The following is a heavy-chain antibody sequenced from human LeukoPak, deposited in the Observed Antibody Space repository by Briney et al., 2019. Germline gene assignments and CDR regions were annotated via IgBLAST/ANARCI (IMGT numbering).Heavy chain of an antibody. V-gene: IGHV4-34*01. D-gene: IGHD3-3*01. Sequence: PSETLSLTCAVYGGSFSGYYWSWIRQPPGKGLEWIGEINHSGSTNYNPSLKSRVTISVDTSKNQFSLKLSSVTAADTAVYYCARGYYDFWSGYLRDAFDIWGQGTMVTVSS. CDR3: ARGYYDFWSGYLRDAFDI. CDR2: INHSGST. J-gene: IGHJ3*02. CDR1: GGSFSGYY.